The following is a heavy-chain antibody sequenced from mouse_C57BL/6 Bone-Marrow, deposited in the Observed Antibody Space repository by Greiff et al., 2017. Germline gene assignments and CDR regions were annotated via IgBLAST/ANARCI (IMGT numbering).Heavy chain of an antibody. D-gene: IGHD3-1*01. CDR2: IHPNSGST. CDR3: ARPGGFPYPHFDY. CDR1: GYTFTSYW. J-gene: IGHJ2*01. V-gene: IGHV1-64*01. Sequence: QVQLQQPGAELVKPGASVKLSCKASGYTFTSYWMHWVKQRPGQGLEWIGMIHPNSGSTNYNEKFKSKATLTVDKSSSTAYMQLSSLTSEDSAVYYCARPGGFPYPHFDYWGQGTTLTVSS.